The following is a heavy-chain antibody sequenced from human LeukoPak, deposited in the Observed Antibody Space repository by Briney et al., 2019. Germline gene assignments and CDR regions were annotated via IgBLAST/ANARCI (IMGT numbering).Heavy chain of an antibody. Sequence: KSSETLSLTCAVYGGSFSGYSWSWIRQPPGRGLEWIGEINYSGSTNYNPSLKSRVTISVDTSKNQLSLELTSVTAADTAVYYCASNPTVTPPHFYSYSMDVWGKGTTVTVSS. CDR1: GGSFSGYS. V-gene: IGHV4-34*01. CDR3: ASNPTVTPPHFYSYSMDV. CDR2: INYSGST. J-gene: IGHJ6*03. D-gene: IGHD4-17*01.